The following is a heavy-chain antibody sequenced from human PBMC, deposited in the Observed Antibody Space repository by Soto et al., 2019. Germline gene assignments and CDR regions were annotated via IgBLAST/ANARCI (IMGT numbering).Heavy chain of an antibody. D-gene: IGHD2-15*01. J-gene: IGHJ4*02. CDR3: ARGRVVVTEAVDY. CDR2: IVSSSGYI. Sequence: EVQLVESGGGLAKPGGSLRLSCAASGFTFSTYTMNWVRQGPGKGLEWVAAIVSSSGYIFYADSVKGRFTISRDNAKNSLYLQMNSLRPEDRAVYYCARGRVVVTEAVDYWGQGPLVTVST. V-gene: IGHV3-21*01. CDR1: GFTFSTYT.